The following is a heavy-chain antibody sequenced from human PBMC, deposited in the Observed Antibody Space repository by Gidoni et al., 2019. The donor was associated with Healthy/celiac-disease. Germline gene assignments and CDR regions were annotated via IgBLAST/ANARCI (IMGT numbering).Heavy chain of an antibody. V-gene: IGHV1-69*01. CDR2: IIPIFGTA. CDR3: ARDGGGPDYDILTGYYPYYGMDV. D-gene: IGHD3-9*01. J-gene: IGHJ6*02. Sequence: QVQLVQSGAEVKKPGSSVKVSCKASGGTFSSYAISWLRQAPGQGLEWMGGIIPIFGTANYAQKFQGRVTITADESTSTAYMELSSLRSEDTAVYYCARDGGGPDYDILTGYYPYYGMDVWGQGTTVTVSS. CDR1: GGTFSSYA.